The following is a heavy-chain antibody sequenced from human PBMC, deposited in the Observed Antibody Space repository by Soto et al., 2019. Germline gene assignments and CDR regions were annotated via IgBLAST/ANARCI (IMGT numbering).Heavy chain of an antibody. Sequence: ASVKVSCKASGYTFTSYGISWVRQAPGQGLGWMGWISAYNGNTNYAQKLQDRVTMTTDTSTSTANMELRSLRSDDTAVYYCARGLPYATHFDYWGQGTLVTVSS. CDR2: ISAYNGNT. V-gene: IGHV1-18*01. D-gene: IGHD2-8*01. J-gene: IGHJ4*02. CDR3: ARGLPYATHFDY. CDR1: GYTFTSYG.